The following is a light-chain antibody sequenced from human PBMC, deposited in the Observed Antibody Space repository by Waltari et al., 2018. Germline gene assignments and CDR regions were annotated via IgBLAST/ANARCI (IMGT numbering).Light chain of an antibody. CDR3: QESYSNPWT. V-gene: IGKV1-39*01. CDR2: AAT. CDR1: QNINIY. J-gene: IGKJ1*01. Sequence: DIQVTQSPSSLSASVGDRVTITCRKSQNINIYLNWYQHKVGKAPKLLIYAATNLQSEIPSKFSGTGYGTDFTLTISSLQPEDVATYYCQESYSNPWTFGQGTKVEIK.